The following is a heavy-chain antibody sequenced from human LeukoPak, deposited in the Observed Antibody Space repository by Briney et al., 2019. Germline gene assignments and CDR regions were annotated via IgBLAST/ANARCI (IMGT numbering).Heavy chain of an antibody. J-gene: IGHJ4*02. CDR1: GGSFSGYY. Sequence: SETLSLTCAVYGGSFSGYYWSWIRQPPGKGLEWIGEINHSGSTNYNPSLKSRVTISVDTSKNQFSLKLTSVTAADTAVYYCARRGSYYKTFDYWGQGTLVTVSS. CDR2: INHSGST. V-gene: IGHV4-34*01. CDR3: ARRGSYYKTFDY. D-gene: IGHD1-26*01.